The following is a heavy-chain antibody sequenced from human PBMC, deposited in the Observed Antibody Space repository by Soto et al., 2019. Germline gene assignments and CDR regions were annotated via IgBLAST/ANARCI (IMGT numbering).Heavy chain of an antibody. J-gene: IGHJ6*02. Sequence: QVQLVQSGAEVKNPGASVKVSCKASGYTFTSYGIICVRQAPGQGLEWMGWISAYNGNTNYAQKRQGRVTMTTDTSTSTAYMELRSLRSDDTAVYYCARTYYGSGSYGMDVWGQGTTVTVSS. CDR2: ISAYNGNT. CDR3: ARTYYGSGSYGMDV. D-gene: IGHD3-10*01. CDR1: GYTFTSYG. V-gene: IGHV1-18*04.